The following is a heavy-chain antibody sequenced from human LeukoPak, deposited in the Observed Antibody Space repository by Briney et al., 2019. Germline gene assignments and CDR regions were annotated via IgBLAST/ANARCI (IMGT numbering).Heavy chain of an antibody. D-gene: IGHD6-19*01. CDR1: GFTFDDYG. CDR3: ARTVSSAGWSDDAFDI. V-gene: IGHV3-20*04. Sequence: GGSLRLSCAASGFTFDDYGMSWARQAPGKGLELVSGINWDGGSTGYADSVKGRFTISRDNAKNFLYLQMNSLRAEDTALYYCARTVSSAGWSDDAFDIWGQGTMVTVSS. J-gene: IGHJ3*02. CDR2: INWDGGST.